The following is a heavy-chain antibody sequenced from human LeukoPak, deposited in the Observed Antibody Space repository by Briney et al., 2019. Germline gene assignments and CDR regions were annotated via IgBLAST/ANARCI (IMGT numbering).Heavy chain of an antibody. Sequence: GESLRISCKDSGYTFTNYWISWVCQMPGKGLEWMGRIDPSDSYTNYSPSFQGHVTMSIDKSISTAYLQWSSLKASDTAMYYCARHGGAPDYWGQGTLVTVSS. D-gene: IGHD2-15*01. J-gene: IGHJ4*02. V-gene: IGHV5-10-1*01. CDR1: GYTFTNYW. CDR3: ARHGGAPDY. CDR2: IDPSDSYT.